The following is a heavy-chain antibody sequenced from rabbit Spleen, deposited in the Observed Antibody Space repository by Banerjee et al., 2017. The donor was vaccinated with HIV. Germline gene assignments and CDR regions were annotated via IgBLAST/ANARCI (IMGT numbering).Heavy chain of an antibody. CDR2: INTASGSA. Sequence: QQQLEESGGGLVKPGGTLTLTCTVSGFSLSSTYYMCWVRQAPGKGLEWIGCINTASGSAYYASWVNGRFTLSKTSSTTVTLQMTSLTAADTATYFCARNYVNAFDPWGQGTLVTVS. V-gene: IGHV1S45*01. CDR1: GFSLSSTYY. J-gene: IGHJ2*01. CDR3: ARNYVNAFDP. D-gene: IGHD1-1*01.